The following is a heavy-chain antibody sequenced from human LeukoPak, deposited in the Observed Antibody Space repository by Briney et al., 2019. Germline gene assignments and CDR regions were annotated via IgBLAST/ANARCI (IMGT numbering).Heavy chain of an antibody. Sequence: ASVKVSCKASGHTLTGAYMHWVRQAPGQGLEWMGWINPNTGETDIAQKFQGRVTMTRDTSITTVYMDLGGLRSDDTAVYFCARVYFNSGYDSWGQGSLVTVS. CDR3: ARVYFNSGYDS. J-gene: IGHJ5*01. CDR2: INPNTGET. D-gene: IGHD3-9*01. CDR1: GHTLTGAY. V-gene: IGHV1-2*02.